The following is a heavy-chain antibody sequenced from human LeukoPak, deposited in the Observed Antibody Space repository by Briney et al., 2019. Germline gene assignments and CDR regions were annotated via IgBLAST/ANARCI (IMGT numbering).Heavy chain of an antibody. V-gene: IGHV3-33*08. Sequence: GSLRLSCAASGFSFSDFYMSWLRQAPGKGLEWVAVIWYDGSNKYYADSVKGRFTISRDNSKNTLYLQMNSLRAEDTAVYYCARDMESAFDIWGQGTMVTVSS. J-gene: IGHJ3*02. D-gene: IGHD1-1*01. CDR1: GFSFSDFY. CDR3: ARDMESAFDI. CDR2: IWYDGSNK.